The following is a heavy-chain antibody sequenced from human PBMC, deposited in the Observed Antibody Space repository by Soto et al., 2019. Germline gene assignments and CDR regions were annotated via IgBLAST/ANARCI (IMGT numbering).Heavy chain of an antibody. CDR1: GTSITTDGCY. CDR2: VFYSGST. J-gene: IGHJ4*02. Sequence: QVQLQESGPGLVKASQTLSLTCSVSGTSITTDGCYWNWIRQLPGKGLEWIGFVFYSGSTYSNPSLKSRLDMSLDRSKNKFSLELRSLTAADAGVYYCAAQRAYGDPMEYWGQGTLVAVS. CDR3: AAQRAYGDPMEY. V-gene: IGHV4-31*03. D-gene: IGHD4-17*01.